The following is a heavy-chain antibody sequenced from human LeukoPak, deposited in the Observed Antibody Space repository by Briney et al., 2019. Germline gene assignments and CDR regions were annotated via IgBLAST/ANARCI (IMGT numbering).Heavy chain of an antibody. V-gene: IGHV3-7*01. D-gene: IGHD1-26*01. CDR3: AKVGTWELQRVFEN. Sequence: GGSLRLSCAASGCTFSDYWRTWVRQVPGKGLEWVGQVGRDGSEKNYVDPVEGRFTISRDNAKKSLDLEMNSLRVEDTALYYCAKVGTWELQRVFENWGQGTLVTVSS. CDR2: VGRDGSEK. CDR1: GCTFSDYW. J-gene: IGHJ4*02.